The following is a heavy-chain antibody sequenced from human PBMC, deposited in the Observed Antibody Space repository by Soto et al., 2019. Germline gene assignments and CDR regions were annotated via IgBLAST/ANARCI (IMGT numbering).Heavy chain of an antibody. CDR3: ARPLPNGSGSYY. CDR1: GFTFSSYS. J-gene: IGHJ4*02. V-gene: IGHV3-21*01. CDR2: ISSSSSYI. D-gene: IGHD3-10*01. Sequence: PGGSLRLSCAASGFTFSSYSMNWVRQAPGKGLEWVSSISSSSSYIYYAVSVKGRFTPSRDNAKNSLYLQMNSLRAEDTAVYYCARPLPNGSGSYYWGQGTLVTVSS.